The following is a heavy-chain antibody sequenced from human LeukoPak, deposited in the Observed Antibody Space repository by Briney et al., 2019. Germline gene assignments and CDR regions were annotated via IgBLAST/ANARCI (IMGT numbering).Heavy chain of an antibody. V-gene: IGHV1-69*13. D-gene: IGHD6-13*01. CDR2: IIPIFGTA. Sequence: ASVKVSCKASGGTCSRYASSKVRQAAGQGLDWMGGIIPIFGTANYAQKFQGRVTITADESTSTAYMELSSLRSEDTAVYYCAVGSSSWYVYWGQGTLVTVSS. J-gene: IGHJ4*02. CDR3: AVGSSSWYVY. CDR1: GGTCSRYA.